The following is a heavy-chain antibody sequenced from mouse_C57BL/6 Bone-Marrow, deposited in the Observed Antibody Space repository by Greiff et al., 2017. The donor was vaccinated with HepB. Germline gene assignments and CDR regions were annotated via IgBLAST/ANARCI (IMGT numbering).Heavy chain of an antibody. CDR3: ARHEEGYYDYVAWFAY. CDR1: GYTFTEYT. D-gene: IGHD2-4*01. J-gene: IGHJ3*01. V-gene: IGHV1-62-2*01. Sequence: VQLQQSGAELVKPGASVKLSCQASGYTFTEYTIHWVKQRSGQGLEWIGWFYPGSGSIKYNEKFKDKATLTADKSSSTVYMELSRLTSEDSAVYFCARHEEGYYDYVAWFAYWGQGTLVTVSA. CDR2: FYPGSGSI.